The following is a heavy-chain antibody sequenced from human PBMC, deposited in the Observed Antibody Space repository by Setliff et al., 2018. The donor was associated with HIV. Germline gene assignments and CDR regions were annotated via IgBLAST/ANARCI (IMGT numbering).Heavy chain of an antibody. Sequence: SETLSLTCTVSGGSISSSRYYWGWIRQPPGKGLEWIGNIYSGGTTYYNSSLRSRVTISVDTSKNQFSLKLNYVTAADTAVYYCARHAVPHYYDSSGQSWGPGTLVTVSS. CDR1: GGSISSSRYY. V-gene: IGHV4-39*07. D-gene: IGHD3-22*01. CDR3: ARHAVPHYYDSSGQS. J-gene: IGHJ5*02. CDR2: IYSGGTT.